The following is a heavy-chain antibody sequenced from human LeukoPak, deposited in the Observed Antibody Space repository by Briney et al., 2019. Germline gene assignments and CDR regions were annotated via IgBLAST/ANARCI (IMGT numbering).Heavy chain of an antibody. CDR3: AKKSGAPANFDY. Sequence: GGSLRLSCGASGFTFDDHPMHWVRHVPGQGLEWVSFISEDGSTTSYADSVKGRFTIFRDNSKNSLYLQMNSLRTEDTALYYCAKKSGAPANFDYWGQGALVTVSS. CDR1: GFTFDDHP. J-gene: IGHJ4*02. CDR2: ISEDGSTT. V-gene: IGHV3-43*02. D-gene: IGHD6-13*01.